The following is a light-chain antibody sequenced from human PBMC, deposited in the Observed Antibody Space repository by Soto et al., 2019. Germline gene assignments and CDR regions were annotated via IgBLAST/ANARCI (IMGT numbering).Light chain of an antibody. Sequence: QSVLTQPPSVSAAPGQTVTISCSGSSSNIGNHYVAWYQKLPGTAHKLLIYENDKRPSGIPDRISGSKSGTSATLGITVLQTEDEADYYCGTWDTRLSVLYVFGTGTKLTVL. CDR3: GTWDTRLSVLYV. CDR1: SSNIGNHY. J-gene: IGLJ1*01. V-gene: IGLV1-51*01. CDR2: END.